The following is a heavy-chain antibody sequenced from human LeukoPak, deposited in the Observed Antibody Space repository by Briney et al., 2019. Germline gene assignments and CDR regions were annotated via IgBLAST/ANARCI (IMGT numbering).Heavy chain of an antibody. Sequence: SVTVSCKASGGTFSSYAISWVRQAPGQGRECMGGIIPIFGTANYAQKFQGRVTITADESTSTAYMELSRLRSEDTAVYYCARVGGYCTNGVVLCRPTAENNWFDPWGQGTLVTVSS. CDR3: ARVGGYCTNGVVLCRPTAENNWFDP. CDR2: IIPIFGTA. CDR1: GGTFSSYA. D-gene: IGHD2-8*01. J-gene: IGHJ5*02. V-gene: IGHV1-69*01.